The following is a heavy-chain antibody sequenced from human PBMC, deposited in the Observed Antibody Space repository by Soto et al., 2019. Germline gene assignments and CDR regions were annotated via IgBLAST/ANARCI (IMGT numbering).Heavy chain of an antibody. Sequence: DVQLVESGGDLVQPGGSLRLSCAASGLTFSTFGMNWVRQAPGKGLEGVAYISSSTTTKYYAVSVKGRFTVSRDNAKNSLYLQLNSLRAEDTALYYCAIGKGAEYFQHWGQGALVTVSS. CDR1: GLTFSTFG. D-gene: IGHD1-26*01. J-gene: IGHJ1*01. CDR2: ISSSTTTK. CDR3: AIGKGAEYFQH. V-gene: IGHV3-48*01.